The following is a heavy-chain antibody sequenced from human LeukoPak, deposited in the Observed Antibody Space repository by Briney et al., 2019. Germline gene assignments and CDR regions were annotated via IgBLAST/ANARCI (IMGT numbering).Heavy chain of an antibody. J-gene: IGHJ4*02. D-gene: IGHD4-23*01. CDR3: TSALYGGNTDY. Sequence: GGSLILSCAASGLTFSAFAIHWVRKTHEKGLEWVGRIRSKTNSYATAYGASVKGRFTVSRDDSKNTAFLQMNSLKTEDTAVYYCTSALYGGNTDYWGQGTLVTVSS. CDR1: GLTFSAFA. CDR2: IRSKTNSYAT. V-gene: IGHV3-73*01.